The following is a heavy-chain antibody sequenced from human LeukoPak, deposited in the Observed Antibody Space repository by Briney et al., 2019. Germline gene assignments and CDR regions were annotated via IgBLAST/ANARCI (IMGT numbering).Heavy chain of an antibody. J-gene: IGHJ6*04. CDR2: IIPIFGTA. V-gene: IGHV1-69*06. D-gene: IGHD2-15*01. CDR3: ASSGDCSGGSCYEALYYYYGMDV. Sequence: GASVKVSCKASGGTFSSYAISWVRQAPGQGLEWMGGIIPIFGTASYAQKFQGRVTITADKSTSTAYMELSSLRSEDTAVYYCASSGDCSGGSCYEALYYYYGMDVWGKGTTVTVSS. CDR1: GGTFSSYA.